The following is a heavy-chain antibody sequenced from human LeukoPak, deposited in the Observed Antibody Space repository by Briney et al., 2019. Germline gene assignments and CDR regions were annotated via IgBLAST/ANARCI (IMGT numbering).Heavy chain of an antibody. Sequence: EASVKVSCKASGYTFTGYYMHWVRQAPGQGLEWMGWINPNSGGTNYAQKFQGRVTMTRDTSISTAYMELSSLRSEDTAVYYCASDIDYGDYQPPDYWGQGTLVTVSS. CDR1: GYTFTGYY. J-gene: IGHJ4*02. V-gene: IGHV1-2*02. CDR3: ASDIDYGDYQPPDY. D-gene: IGHD4-17*01. CDR2: INPNSGGT.